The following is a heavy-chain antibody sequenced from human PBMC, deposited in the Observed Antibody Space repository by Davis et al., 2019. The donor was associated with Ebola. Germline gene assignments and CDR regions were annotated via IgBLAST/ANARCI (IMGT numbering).Heavy chain of an antibody. Sequence: GESLKISCAASGFTFSSYGMHWVRQAPGKGLEWVAVIWYDGSNKYYADSVKGRFTISRDNSKNTLYLQMNSLRAEDTAVYYCARGLGHFDPWGQGTLVTVSS. V-gene: IGHV3-33*01. CDR2: IWYDGSNK. J-gene: IGHJ5*02. CDR3: ARGLGHFDP. CDR1: GFTFSSYG.